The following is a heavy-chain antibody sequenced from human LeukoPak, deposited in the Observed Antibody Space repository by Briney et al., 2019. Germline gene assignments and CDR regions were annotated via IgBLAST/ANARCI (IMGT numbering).Heavy chain of an antibody. CDR1: GGSIGFYF. J-gene: IGHJ4*02. CDR3: AGSVGSFPNFDF. V-gene: IGHV4-4*07. D-gene: IGHD1-26*01. CDR2: INGNGVT. Sequence: SSETLSLTCTVSGGSIGFYFWSWIRQSAGKGLEWIGRINGNGVTNYNPSLKSRVTISVDTSKNQFSLKLSSVTAADTAVYYCAGSVGSFPNFDFWGQGTLVTVSS.